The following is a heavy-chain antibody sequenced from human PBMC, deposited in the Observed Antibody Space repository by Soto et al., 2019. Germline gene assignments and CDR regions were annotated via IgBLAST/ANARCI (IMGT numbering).Heavy chain of an antibody. CDR1: GFSLSTSGVG. CDR2: IYWDDDK. Sequence: QITLKESGPTLVKPTQTLTLTCTFSGFSLSTSGVGVGWIRQPPGRALEWLALIYWDDDKRYSPSLKSRLTITKDTSKNQVVLIVTNIDPVDTATYYCAHRPEMQLAARNYFDYWGQGTLVTVSS. D-gene: IGHD6-6*01. J-gene: IGHJ4*02. CDR3: AHRPEMQLAARNYFDY. V-gene: IGHV2-5*02.